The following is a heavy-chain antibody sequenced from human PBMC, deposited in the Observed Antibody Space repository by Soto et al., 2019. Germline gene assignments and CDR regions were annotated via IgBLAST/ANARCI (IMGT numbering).Heavy chain of an antibody. J-gene: IGHJ4*02. CDR2: LSGDGGRT. D-gene: IGHD2-21*01. CDR1: GFAFSAYA. Sequence: HPGGSLRLSCAAAGFAFSAYAMTWVRQAPGKGLEWVSALSGDGGRTYYADSVKGRFTISRDNSKNTLYLQMNSLRAEDTAVYYCAKERDSRGYYDYLGQGTLVTVSS. CDR3: AKERDSRGYYDY. V-gene: IGHV3-23*01.